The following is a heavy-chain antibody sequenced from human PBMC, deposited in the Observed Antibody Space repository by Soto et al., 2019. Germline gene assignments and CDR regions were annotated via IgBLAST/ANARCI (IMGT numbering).Heavy chain of an antibody. CDR3: ARDEGVASGN. V-gene: IGHV1-3*04. J-gene: IGHJ4*02. CDR2: ISSGNDNT. CDR1: GYTFSSYA. Sequence: ASVKVSCKASGYTFSSYAMHWARQAPGQRLEWMGWISSGNDNTKYSQKFQDRVTITRDTSASTAYMELSSLTFEDTAVYYCARDEGVASGNWGQGTLVTVSS. D-gene: IGHD6-19*01.